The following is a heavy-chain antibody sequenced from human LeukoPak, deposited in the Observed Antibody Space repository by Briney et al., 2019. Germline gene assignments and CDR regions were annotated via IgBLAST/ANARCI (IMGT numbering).Heavy chain of an antibody. J-gene: IGHJ3*02. CDR3: ARVGAARPDAFDI. CDR1: GGSISSYY. Sequence: SETLSLTCTVSGGSISSYYWSWIRQPPGKGLEWIGYIYYSGSTNYNPSLKSRVTISVDTSKNQFSLKLSSVTAADTAVYYCARVGAARPDAFDIWGQGTMVTVSS. CDR2: IYYSGST. D-gene: IGHD6-13*01. V-gene: IGHV4-59*01.